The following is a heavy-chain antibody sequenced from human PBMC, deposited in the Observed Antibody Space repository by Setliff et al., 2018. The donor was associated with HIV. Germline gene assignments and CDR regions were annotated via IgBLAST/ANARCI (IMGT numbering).Heavy chain of an antibody. J-gene: IGHJ4*02. D-gene: IGHD3-16*01. CDR2: ISHDGSNQ. CDR3: AKDDYVWGNPFDY. CDR1: GFTFTTYN. Sequence: GGSLRLSCAASGFTFTTYNMHWVRQAPGKGLEWVAMISHDGSNQYYADSVKGRLTISRDNSKNTLYLQMNSLRAEDTAVYFCAKDDYVWGNPFDYWGQGTLVTVSS. V-gene: IGHV3-30-3*01.